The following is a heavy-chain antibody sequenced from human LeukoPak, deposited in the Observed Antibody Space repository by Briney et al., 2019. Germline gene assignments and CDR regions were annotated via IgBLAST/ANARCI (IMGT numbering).Heavy chain of an antibody. CDR2: INSRSSTI. D-gene: IGHD1-26*01. CDR3: AREVGTPQAFDI. V-gene: IGHV3-48*01. CDR1: RFTFSNYG. J-gene: IGHJ3*02. Sequence: PGGSLRLSCAASRFTFSNYGVNWVRQAPGKGLEWVSYINSRSSTIYYADSVRGRFTISRDNAKNSLYLQMNRLKAEDTAIYYCAREVGTPQAFDIWGQGTMVTVSS.